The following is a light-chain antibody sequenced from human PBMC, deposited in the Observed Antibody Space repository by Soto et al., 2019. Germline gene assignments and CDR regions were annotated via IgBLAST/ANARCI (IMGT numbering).Light chain of an antibody. CDR1: TSDVGGFNY. V-gene: IGLV2-14*01. CDR2: EVN. J-gene: IGLJ2*01. Sequence: QSVLTQPASVSGSLGQSITISCTGTTSDVGGFNYVSWYQHHPGKPPRLLIYEVNNRPSGVSSRFSGSKSGNRASLTISGLQADDEADYYCCSYTSLSTRLFGGGTKVTVL. CDR3: CSYTSLSTRL.